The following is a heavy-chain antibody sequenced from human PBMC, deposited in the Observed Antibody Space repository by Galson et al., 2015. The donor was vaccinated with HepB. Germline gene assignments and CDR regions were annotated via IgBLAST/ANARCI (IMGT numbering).Heavy chain of an antibody. V-gene: IGHV3-30*03. CDR2: ISYDGSNK. Sequence: SLRLSCAASGFTFSSYGMHWVRQAPGKGLEWVAVISYDGSNKYYADSVKGRFTISRDNSKNTLYLQMNSLRAEDTAMYYCASGYLQLGFDPWGQGTLVTVSS. CDR3: ASGYLQLGFDP. D-gene: IGHD1-1*01. CDR1: GFTFSSYG. J-gene: IGHJ5*02.